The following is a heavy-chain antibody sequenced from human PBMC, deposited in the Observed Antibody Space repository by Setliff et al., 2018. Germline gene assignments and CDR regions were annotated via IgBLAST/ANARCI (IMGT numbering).Heavy chain of an antibody. V-gene: IGHV1-2*02. CDR1: AYSFSGYY. J-gene: IGHJ5*02. CDR3: AKTMVFGVGWFEP. D-gene: IGHD2-8*01. Sequence: ASVKVSCKTSAYSFSGYYLHWVRQAPGQGLEWMGWINTDNGGTKYAQTFQGRVTMTRDTSITTAYMELSRLTSDDTAVYYCAKTMVFGVGWFEPWGQGTLVTVSS. CDR2: INTDNGGT.